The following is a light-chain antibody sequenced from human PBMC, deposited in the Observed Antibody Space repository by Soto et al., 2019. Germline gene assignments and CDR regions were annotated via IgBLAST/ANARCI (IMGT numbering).Light chain of an antibody. J-gene: IGLJ2*01. CDR3: LLSYSGAQAV. CDR1: TGAVTSGHY. Sequence: QAXVTQEPXLTVXXXXXVXLXXXSSTGAVTSGHYPYWFQQKPGQAPRTLIYDTSNKHSWTPARFSGSLLGGKAALTLSGAQPEDEAEYYCLLSYSGAQAVFGGGTKLTVL. V-gene: IGLV7-46*01. CDR2: DTS.